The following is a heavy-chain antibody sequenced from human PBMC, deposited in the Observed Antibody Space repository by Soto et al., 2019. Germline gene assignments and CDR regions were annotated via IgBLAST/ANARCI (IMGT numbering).Heavy chain of an antibody. CDR2: ISSNGGST. CDR3: ARDQGDYGGNDY. D-gene: IGHD4-17*01. V-gene: IGHV3-64*01. CDR1: GFTFSSYA. Sequence: GGSPRLSCAASGFTFSSYAMHWVRQAPGKGLEYVSAISSNGGSTYYANSVKGRFTISRDNSKNTLYLQMGSLRAEDMAVYYCARDQGDYGGNDYWGQGTLVTVSS. J-gene: IGHJ4*02.